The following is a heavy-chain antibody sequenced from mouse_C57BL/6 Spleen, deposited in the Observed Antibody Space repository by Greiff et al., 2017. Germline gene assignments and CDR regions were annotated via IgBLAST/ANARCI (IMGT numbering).Heavy chain of an antibody. J-gene: IGHJ4*01. CDR3: ARSYDGYFYAMDY. D-gene: IGHD2-3*01. Sequence: QVQLQQPGAELVKPGASVKLSCTASGYTFTSYWMHWVKQRPGQGLEWIGIIHPNSGSTNDNEKFKSKATLTVSKSSSTAYMQLSSLTSDDSAVYYCARSYDGYFYAMDYWGQGTSVTVSS. CDR2: IHPNSGST. CDR1: GYTFTSYW. V-gene: IGHV1-64*01.